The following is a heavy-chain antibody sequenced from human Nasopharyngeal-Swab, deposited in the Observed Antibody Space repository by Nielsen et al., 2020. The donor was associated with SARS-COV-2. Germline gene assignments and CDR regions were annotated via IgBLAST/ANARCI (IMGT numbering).Heavy chain of an antibody. CDR2: IKSKTDGGTT. V-gene: IGHV3-15*01. D-gene: IGHD6-19*01. Sequence: VRQAPGKGLEWVGRIKSKTDGGTTDYAAPVKGRFTISRDDSKNTLYLQMNSLKTEDTAVYYRTTGRPGIAVAGTDYWGQGTLVTVSS. J-gene: IGHJ4*02. CDR3: TTGRPGIAVAGTDY.